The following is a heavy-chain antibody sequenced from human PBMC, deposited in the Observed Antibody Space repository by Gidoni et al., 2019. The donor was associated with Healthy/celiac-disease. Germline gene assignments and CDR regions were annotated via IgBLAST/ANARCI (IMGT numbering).Heavy chain of an antibody. CDR3: ARRVIAVAGTSFFDY. J-gene: IGHJ4*02. D-gene: IGHD6-19*01. V-gene: IGHV4-39*01. Sequence: KGLEWIGSIYYSGSTYYNPSLKSRVTISVDTSKNQFSLKLSSVTAADTAVYYCARRVIAVAGTSFFDYWGQGTLVTVSS. CDR2: IYYSGST.